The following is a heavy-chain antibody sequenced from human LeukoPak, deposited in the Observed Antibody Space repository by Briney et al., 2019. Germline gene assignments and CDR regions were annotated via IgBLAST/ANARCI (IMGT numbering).Heavy chain of an antibody. CDR2: MDNFGYK. CDR1: GFSVNNNY. Sequence: GRSLRLSCAASGFSVNNNYMNWVRQATGKGLEWVSLMDNFGYKHYADSVEGRVTISRDSSRNTVYLQLNSLRAEDTAVYYCAGGSYYGSGSRPGYIEHWGQGTLVTVSS. D-gene: IGHD3-10*01. V-gene: IGHV3-53*01. J-gene: IGHJ4*02. CDR3: AGGSYYGSGSRPGYIEH.